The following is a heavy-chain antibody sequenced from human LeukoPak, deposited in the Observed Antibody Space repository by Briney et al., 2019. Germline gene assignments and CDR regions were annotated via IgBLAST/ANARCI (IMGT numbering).Heavy chain of an antibody. Sequence: ASVKVSCKGSGYTFSNYGINWVRQVPGQGLEWMGWIGAYNGYTIYADNLQGRVTMTTDTSTSTAHMELRSLRSDDTAVYYCARDPGPGNQIDFWGQGTLVTVSS. D-gene: IGHD1-14*01. CDR1: GYTFSNYG. V-gene: IGHV1-18*01. CDR2: IGAYNGYT. J-gene: IGHJ4*02. CDR3: ARDPGPGNQIDF.